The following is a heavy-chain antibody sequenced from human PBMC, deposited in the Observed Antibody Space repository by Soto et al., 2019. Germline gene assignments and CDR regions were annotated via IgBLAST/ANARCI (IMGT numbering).Heavy chain of an antibody. CDR2: ISYDGTNK. V-gene: IGHV3-30*18. CDR3: SKDLAYYGSGTYYALDV. D-gene: IGHD3-10*01. CDR1: GFTFSRYA. J-gene: IGHJ6*02. Sequence: HPGGSLRLSCEASGFTFSRYAMHWVRQAPGKGLEWVAVISYDGTNKYYTDSVKGRFTISRDNSKNTLFLQMDSLRGDDTAMYYCSKDLAYYGSGTYYALDVWGQGATVTVSS.